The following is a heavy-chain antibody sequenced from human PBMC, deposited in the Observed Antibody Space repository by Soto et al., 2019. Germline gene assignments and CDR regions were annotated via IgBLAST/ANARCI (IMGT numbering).Heavy chain of an antibody. J-gene: IGHJ6*02. V-gene: IGHV6-1*01. CDR3: VRQPLANLALYGMDV. CDR2: TYYRSKWNY. D-gene: IGHD6-6*01. CDR1: GDSVSANNAA. Sequence: PSQTLSLTCAISGDSVSANNAAWNLIRQSPSRGLEWLGRTYYRSKWNYDYAESVKSRLTITPDTSNNQFSLQLNSVTPEDAAVYYCVRQPLANLALYGMDVWGQGTTVTVSS.